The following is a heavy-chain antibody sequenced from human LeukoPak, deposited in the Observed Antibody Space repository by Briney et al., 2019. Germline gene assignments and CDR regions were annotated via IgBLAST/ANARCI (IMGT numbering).Heavy chain of an antibody. J-gene: IGHJ4*02. V-gene: IGHV4-31*03. CDR1: GDSISSGGYY. Sequence: SETLSLTCTVYGDSISSGGYYWSWIRQHRGKGLEWIGYIYSSGSTYYDPSLKSRVTISLDTSQNQFSLELSSVTAADTAMFYCARTDNSGYYIDYWGQGTLVNVSS. D-gene: IGHD3-22*01. CDR3: ARTDNSGYYIDY. CDR2: IYSSGST.